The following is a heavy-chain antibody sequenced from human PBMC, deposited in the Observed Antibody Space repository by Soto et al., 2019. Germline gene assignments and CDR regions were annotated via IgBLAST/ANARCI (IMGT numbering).Heavy chain of an antibody. CDR1: GGTFSSYR. D-gene: IGHD2-2*01. J-gene: IGHJ4*02. CDR2: IVPIRRTA. V-gene: IGHV1-69*13. CDR3: ARDSGAKLSSS. Sequence: SVKVSCKAPGGTFSSYRINWVRQAPGQGLEWVGGIVPIRRTADIAQKFQGRVTITADESARTAYMELRSLKSQDTAVYYCARDSGAKLSSSWGQGTPVTVSS.